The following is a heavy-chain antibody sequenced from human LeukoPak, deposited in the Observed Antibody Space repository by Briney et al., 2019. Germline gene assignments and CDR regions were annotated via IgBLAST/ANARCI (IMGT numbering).Heavy chain of an antibody. D-gene: IGHD6-19*01. V-gene: IGHV3-53*01. J-gene: IGHJ4*02. CDR1: GFTVSSNY. CDR3: TKLKGWYGEGFFDY. CDR2: LYSGGAT. Sequence: GPSLRLSCAASGFTVSSNYMSWVRHPAGKGLEWVSVLYSGGATFYADSVKGRFTISRDTSKNTLYLQMNDLRADDTAVYYCTKLKGWYGEGFFDYWGQGTLLTVSS.